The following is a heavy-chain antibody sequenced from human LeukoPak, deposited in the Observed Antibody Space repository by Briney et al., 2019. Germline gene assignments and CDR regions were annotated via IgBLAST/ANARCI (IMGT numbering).Heavy chain of an antibody. CDR3: ARGVSGWPYYFDY. CDR1: GYTFTSYA. J-gene: IGHJ4*02. D-gene: IGHD6-19*01. V-gene: IGHV1-3*01. CDR2: INAGNGNT. Sequence: ASVKVSCKASGYTFTSYAMHWMRQAPGQRLEWMGWINAGNGNTKYSQKFQGRVTITRDTSASTAYMELSSLRSEDTAVYYCARGVSGWPYYFDYWGQGTLVTVSS.